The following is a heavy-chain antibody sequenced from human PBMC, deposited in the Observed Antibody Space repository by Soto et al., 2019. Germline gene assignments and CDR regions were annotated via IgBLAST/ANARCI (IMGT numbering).Heavy chain of an antibody. D-gene: IGHD6-19*01. J-gene: IGHJ5*02. Sequence: EVQLVEYGGGLVQPGGSLRRSCAASGFTFSSYSMNWVRQAPGKGLEWISYISSHSSTRYYADSVKGRFTISRDNAGNSLYLQMNSLRDEDTAVYYCVRDGSGNLYLNWFDPWGKGTLVTVSS. CDR2: ISSHSSTR. CDR1: GFTFSSYS. CDR3: VRDGSGNLYLNWFDP. V-gene: IGHV3-48*02.